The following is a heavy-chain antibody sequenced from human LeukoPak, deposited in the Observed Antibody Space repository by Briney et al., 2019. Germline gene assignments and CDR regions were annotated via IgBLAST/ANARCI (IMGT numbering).Heavy chain of an antibody. Sequence: KPSETLSLTCTVSGVSVSSTTYDWDWIRRPPGKVLEWIGSIYYSGSTHYKPSLKTRVTVSVDTSKNQYYLILSSVTAADTAVYYCVRGSTLRHYPYWGWGTLVIVSS. J-gene: IGHJ4*02. CDR2: IYYSGST. D-gene: IGHD3-16*01. CDR1: GVSVSSTTYD. V-gene: IGHV4-39*01. CDR3: VRGSTLRHYPY.